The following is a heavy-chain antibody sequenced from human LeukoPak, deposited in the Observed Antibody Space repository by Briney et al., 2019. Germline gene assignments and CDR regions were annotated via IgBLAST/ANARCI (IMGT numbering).Heavy chain of an antibody. V-gene: IGHV4-4*02. J-gene: IGHJ3*02. D-gene: IGHD3-10*01. CDR2: IYHSGST. Sequence: SGTLSLTCAVSGGSISSSNWWSWVRQPPGKGLEWIGEIYHSGSTNYNPSLKSRVTISVDKSKNQFSLKLSSVTAADTAVYYCARDFPGAYMSHDAFDIWGQGTMVTVSS. CDR3: ARDFPGAYMSHDAFDI. CDR1: GGSISSSNW.